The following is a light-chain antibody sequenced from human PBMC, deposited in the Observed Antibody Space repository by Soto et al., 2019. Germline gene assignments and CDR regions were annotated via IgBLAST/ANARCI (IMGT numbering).Light chain of an antibody. Sequence: QSVLTQPRSVSGSPGQSVTISCTGTSSDVGGYNYVSWYQQHPGKAPKLMMCDVSKRPSGVPDRFSGSKSGNTASLTISGLQAEDEADYYCCSYAGGPYVFGTGTKLTVL. CDR1: SSDVGGYNY. J-gene: IGLJ1*01. CDR3: CSYAGGPYV. CDR2: DVS. V-gene: IGLV2-11*01.